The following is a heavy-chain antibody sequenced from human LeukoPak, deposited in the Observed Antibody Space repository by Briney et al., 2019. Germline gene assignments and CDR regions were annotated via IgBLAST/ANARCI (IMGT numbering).Heavy chain of an antibody. V-gene: IGHV3-74*01. Sequence: PGGSLRLSCAASGFTFSSFGMHWVRQAPGKGLVWVSRISNDGTSTSYADSVKGRFTISRDNAKNTLYLQMNSLRGEDTAVYYCARGLTAMVDYWGQGTLVTVSS. D-gene: IGHD5-18*01. CDR2: ISNDGTST. CDR1: GFTFSSFG. CDR3: ARGLTAMVDY. J-gene: IGHJ4*02.